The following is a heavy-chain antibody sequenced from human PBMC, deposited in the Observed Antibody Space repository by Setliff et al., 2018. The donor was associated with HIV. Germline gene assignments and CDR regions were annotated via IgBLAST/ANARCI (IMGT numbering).Heavy chain of an antibody. Sequence: SVKVSCKPSGYSFINYGISWVRQAPGQGLEWMGWIIPILGTEKYAQKFHGRVTLTADMSTNTAYMELRSLTSEDTAVYYCARDHQTMLWLDYWGQGTLVTVSS. CDR1: GYSFINYG. CDR3: ARDHQTMLWLDY. CDR2: IIPILGTE. D-gene: IGHD2-21*01. V-gene: IGHV1-69*10. J-gene: IGHJ4*02.